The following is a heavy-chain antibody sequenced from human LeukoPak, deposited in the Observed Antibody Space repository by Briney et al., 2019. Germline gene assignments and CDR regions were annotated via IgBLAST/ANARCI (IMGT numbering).Heavy chain of an antibody. CDR1: GGSISSSSYY. CDR3: ARHTAMGSPLHH. CDR2: IYYSGTYSGST. V-gene: IGHV4-39*01. D-gene: IGHD5-18*01. Sequence: ASEPLSLPCTVSGGSISSSSYYWGWIRQPPGKGLEWIGSIYYSGTYSGSTYQNPSLKSRVTISVDTSKNQFSLKVTSVTAADTAVYYCARHTAMGSPLHHWGQGTRVTVSS. J-gene: IGHJ5*02.